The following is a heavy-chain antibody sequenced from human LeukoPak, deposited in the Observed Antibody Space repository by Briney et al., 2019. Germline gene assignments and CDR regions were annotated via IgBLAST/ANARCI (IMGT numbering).Heavy chain of an antibody. Sequence: GGSLRLSCAASGFTFSSYAMHWVRQAPGKGLEWVAVISYDGGNEYYADSVKGRFTISRDNSKNTLYLQMNSLRAEDTAVYYCARASDVVLMVYAIGDYWGQGTLVTVSS. CDR3: ARASDVVLMVYAIGDY. CDR2: ISYDGGNE. CDR1: GFTFSSYA. V-gene: IGHV3-30-3*01. J-gene: IGHJ4*02. D-gene: IGHD2-8*01.